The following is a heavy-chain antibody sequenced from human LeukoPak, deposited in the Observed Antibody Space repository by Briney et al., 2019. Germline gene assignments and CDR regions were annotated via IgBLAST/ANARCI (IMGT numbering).Heavy chain of an antibody. CDR1: GYSFTNYW. J-gene: IGHJ4*02. CDR2: IDPKT. D-gene: IGHD5-18*01. Sequence: GESLKISCTASGYSFTNYWIGWVRQMPGKGLEWMGIIDPKTRYTPSFQGQVTISADKSLSTAYLQWNSLKASGTAMYYCARQTAMGRSGNYWGQGTLVIVSS. CDR3: ARQTAMGRSGNY. V-gene: IGHV5-51*01.